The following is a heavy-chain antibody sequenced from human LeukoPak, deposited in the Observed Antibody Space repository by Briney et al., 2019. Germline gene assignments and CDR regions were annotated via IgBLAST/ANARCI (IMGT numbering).Heavy chain of an antibody. CDR3: ARLNFGDDY. V-gene: IGHV3-66*01. CDR1: GLTVSSNY. CDR2: NEGGGKT. J-gene: IGHJ4*02. Sequence: GGSLRLSCAASGLTVSSNYMSWVRQAPGKGLEWVSVNEGGGKTYYADSVKGRFTISRDTSMNTVYLQMNSLRAEDTAVYYCARLNFGDDYWGQGTLVTVSS. D-gene: IGHD4-17*01.